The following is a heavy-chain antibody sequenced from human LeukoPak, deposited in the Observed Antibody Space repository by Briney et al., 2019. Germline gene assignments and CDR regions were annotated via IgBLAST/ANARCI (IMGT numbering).Heavy chain of an antibody. CDR3: AKEEYYYDSSGYCPAFDI. D-gene: IGHD3-22*01. Sequence: GGSLRLSCAASGFTFSSYAMHWVRQAPGKGLEWVSAISGSGGSTYYADSVKGRFTISRDNSKNTLYLQMNSLRAEDTAVYYCAKEEYYYDSSGYCPAFDIWGQGTMVTVSS. J-gene: IGHJ3*02. V-gene: IGHV3-23*01. CDR2: ISGSGGST. CDR1: GFTFSSYA.